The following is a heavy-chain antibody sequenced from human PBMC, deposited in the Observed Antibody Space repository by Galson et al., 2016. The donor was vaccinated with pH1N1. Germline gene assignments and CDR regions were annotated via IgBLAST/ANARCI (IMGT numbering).Heavy chain of an antibody. V-gene: IGHV1-2*02. CDR3: ARDSKGGIPFHY. CDR1: GYTFTDYY. CDR2: INPNSDVT. J-gene: IGHJ4*02. Sequence: SVKVSCKASGYTFTDYYTHWVRQAPGEGLEWMGWINPNSDVTKYAQKFQDRVTMTRDTSINTAYMELSGLTSDDTAVYYCARDSKGGIPFHYWGQGTLVTLSS. D-gene: IGHD1-26*01.